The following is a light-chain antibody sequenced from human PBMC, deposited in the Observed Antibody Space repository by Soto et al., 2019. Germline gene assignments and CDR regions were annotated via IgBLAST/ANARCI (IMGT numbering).Light chain of an antibody. CDR2: GAS. CDR1: ESVDIN. Sequence: EIVLTQSPATLSVSPGERVTLSCRASESVDINLAWYQQKPGQAPRLLIYGASTRATDMPGTFSGRGSGTEFTLTISSLQSEDFAVYYCQQYHIWPSWTFGQGTKLELK. V-gene: IGKV3-15*01. J-gene: IGKJ1*01. CDR3: QQYHIWPSWT.